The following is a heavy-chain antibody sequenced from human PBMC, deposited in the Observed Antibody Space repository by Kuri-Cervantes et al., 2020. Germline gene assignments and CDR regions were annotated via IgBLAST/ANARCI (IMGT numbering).Heavy chain of an antibody. CDR2: INYSGST. CDR1: GGSISTYY. J-gene: IGHJ2*01. Sequence: SETLSLTCTVSGGSISTYYWSWIRQPPGKGLEWIGYINYSGSTNYKPSLKSRVSISVDTSKNQFSLKLSSVTAADTAVYYCATGGWLHSRYWYFDLWGRGTLVTVSS. CDR3: ATGGWLHSRYWYFDL. D-gene: IGHD5-12*01. V-gene: IGHV4-59*01.